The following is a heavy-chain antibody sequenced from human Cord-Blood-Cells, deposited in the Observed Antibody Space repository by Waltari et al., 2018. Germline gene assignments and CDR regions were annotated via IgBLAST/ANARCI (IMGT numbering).Heavy chain of an antibody. Sequence: EVQLVESGGGLVKPGGSLRLSCAASGFTFSSYSMNWVRQAPGKGLEWVSSISSSSSYIYFADSVKGRFTISRDNAKNSLYLQMNSLRAEDTAVYYCARDAAAAGVNVWGKGTTVTVSS. CDR2: ISSSSSYI. CDR3: ARDAAAAGVNV. V-gene: IGHV3-21*01. J-gene: IGHJ6*04. CDR1: GFTFSSYS. D-gene: IGHD6-13*01.